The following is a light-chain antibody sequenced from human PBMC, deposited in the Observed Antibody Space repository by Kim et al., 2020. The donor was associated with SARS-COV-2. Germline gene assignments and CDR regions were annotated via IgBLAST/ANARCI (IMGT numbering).Light chain of an antibody. V-gene: IGKV3-11*01. CDR1: QSVSSY. CDR2: DAS. CDR3: QQRSNWSLT. J-gene: IGKJ4*01. Sequence: EIVLTQSPATLSLSPGERATLSCRASQSVSSYLAWYQQTPGQAPRLLIYDASNRATGVPARFSGSGSGTDFTLTISSLEPEDFAVYYCQQRSNWSLTFGGGTKVEI.